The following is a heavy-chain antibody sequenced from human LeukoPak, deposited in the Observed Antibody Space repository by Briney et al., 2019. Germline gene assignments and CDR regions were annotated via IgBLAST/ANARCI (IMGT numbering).Heavy chain of an antibody. D-gene: IGHD6-19*01. V-gene: IGHV1-18*04. CDR2: ISAYNGNT. Sequence: ASVKVSCKASAYTFTAYYMHWVRQAPGQGLEWMGWISAYNGNTNYAQKLQGRVTMTTDTSTSTAYMELRSLRSDDTAVYYCARASIAVAGTSGYWGQGTLVTVSS. CDR1: AYTFTAYY. CDR3: ARASIAVAGTSGY. J-gene: IGHJ4*02.